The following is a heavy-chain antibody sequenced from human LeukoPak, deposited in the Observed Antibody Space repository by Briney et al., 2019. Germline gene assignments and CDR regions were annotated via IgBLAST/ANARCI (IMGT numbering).Heavy chain of an antibody. CDR1: GFTFGDYA. Sequence: GRSLGLSCAASGFTFGDYAMHWVRQAPGKGLEWVSGISWNSDSIGYADSVKGRFTISRDNAKNSLYLQMNSLRAEDTAVYYCARDYLAVTIHGMDVWGQGTTVTVSS. V-gene: IGHV3-9*01. D-gene: IGHD4-17*01. CDR2: ISWNSDSI. CDR3: ARDYLAVTIHGMDV. J-gene: IGHJ6*02.